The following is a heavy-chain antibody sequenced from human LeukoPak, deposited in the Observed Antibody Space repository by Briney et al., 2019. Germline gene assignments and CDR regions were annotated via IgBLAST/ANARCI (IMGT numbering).Heavy chain of an antibody. J-gene: IGHJ4*02. V-gene: IGHV4-39*07. Sequence: SETLSLTCTVSGGSISSNTYYWGWVRQPPGKGPEWIGSIFYSGTTYYNPSLKSRVTISVDTSKNQFSLKLSSVTAADTAVYYCATDLHYYDTSGNYSPFDYWGQGTLVTVSS. CDR3: ATDLHYYDTSGNYSPFDY. CDR1: GGSISSNTYY. CDR2: IFYSGTT. D-gene: IGHD3-22*01.